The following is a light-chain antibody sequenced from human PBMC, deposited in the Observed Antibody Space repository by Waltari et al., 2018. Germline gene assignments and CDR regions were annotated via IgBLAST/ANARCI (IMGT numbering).Light chain of an antibody. Sequence: QSVLSQPPSASGTPGQRVTISCSGSNYNIGNNFVYWYHQHPGTAPKLLIYRNNQRPSGGPDRFSGSKSGTSAALAISGLRSEDEADYYCASWDGSLGGVIFGGGTKLTVL. CDR1: NYNIGNNF. V-gene: IGLV1-47*01. CDR3: ASWDGSLGGVI. CDR2: RNN. J-gene: IGLJ2*01.